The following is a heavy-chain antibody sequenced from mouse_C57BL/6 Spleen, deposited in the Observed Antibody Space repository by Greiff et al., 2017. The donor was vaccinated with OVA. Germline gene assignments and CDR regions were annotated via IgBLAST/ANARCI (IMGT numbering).Heavy chain of an antibody. D-gene: IGHD2-2*01. Sequence: EVQRVESGGGLVQPGGSLKLSCAASGFTFSDYYMYWVRQTPEKRLEWVAYISNGGGSTYYPDTVKGRFTISRDNAKNTLYLQMSRLKSEDTAMYYCARRDGYDGDWFAYWGQGTLVTVSA. V-gene: IGHV5-12*01. CDR2: ISNGGGST. CDR1: GFTFSDYY. J-gene: IGHJ3*01. CDR3: ARRDGYDGDWFAY.